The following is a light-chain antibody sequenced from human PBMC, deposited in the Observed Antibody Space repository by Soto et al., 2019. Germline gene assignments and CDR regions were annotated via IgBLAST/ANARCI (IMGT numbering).Light chain of an antibody. CDR1: QSVSTN. CDR3: QQYGSSPRT. J-gene: IGKJ1*01. V-gene: IGKV3-20*01. Sequence: EIVLTQSPGTLSLSPGERATLSCRASQSVSTNLAWYQQKPGQAPRVLIYGASNRATGIPDRFSGSGSGTDFTLTISRLEPEDFAVYYGQQYGSSPRTFGQGTKVEI. CDR2: GAS.